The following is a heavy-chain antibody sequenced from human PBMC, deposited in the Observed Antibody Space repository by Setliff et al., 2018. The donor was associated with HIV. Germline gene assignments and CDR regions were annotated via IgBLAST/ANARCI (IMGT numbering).Heavy chain of an antibody. Sequence: SETLSLTCTVSGGSISSYYWSWIRQPPGKGLEWIGYIYTSGSVNYNPSLNSRYTISVDTSKNQFSLKVTSVTAADTAVYYCARSPRIGVAGEFEYWGQGTLVTVSS. V-gene: IGHV4-4*09. CDR2: IYTSGSV. D-gene: IGHD6-19*01. CDR1: GGSISSYY. J-gene: IGHJ4*02. CDR3: ARSPRIGVAGEFEY.